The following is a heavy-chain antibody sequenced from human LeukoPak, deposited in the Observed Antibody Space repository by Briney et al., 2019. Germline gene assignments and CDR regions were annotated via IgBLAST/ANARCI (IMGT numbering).Heavy chain of an antibody. CDR1: GGSISSYY. D-gene: IGHD5-18*01. CDR3: ARPRGYSYGFYAFDI. CDR2: IYYSGST. J-gene: IGHJ3*02. Sequence: SETLSLTCNLSGGSISSYYWSWIRHPPGKGLEWIGYIYYSGSTNYNPSLKSRFTISVDTSKNQFSLKLSSVTAADTAVYYGARPRGYSYGFYAFDIWGQGTMVTVSS. V-gene: IGHV4-59*13.